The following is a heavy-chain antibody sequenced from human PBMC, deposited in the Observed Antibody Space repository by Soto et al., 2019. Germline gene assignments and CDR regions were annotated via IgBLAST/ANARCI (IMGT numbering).Heavy chain of an antibody. V-gene: IGHV4-30-2*01. Sequence: QLQLQESGSGLVKPSQTLSLTCAVSGGSISSGGYSWSWIRQPPGKGLEWIGYIYHSGSTYYNPSLKGRVTISVDRSKNQFSLKLRSVPAAATAVYSCASRYYYSSGSALRDWGQGTLVTVSS. CDR2: IYHSGST. CDR1: GGSISSGGYS. D-gene: IGHD3-22*01. J-gene: IGHJ1*01. CDR3: ASRYYYSSGSALRD.